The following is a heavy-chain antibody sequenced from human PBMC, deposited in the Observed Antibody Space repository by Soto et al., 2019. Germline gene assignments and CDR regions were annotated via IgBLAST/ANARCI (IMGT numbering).Heavy chain of an antibody. J-gene: IGHJ5*02. CDR1: GGSISSGGYS. V-gene: IGHV4-30-2*01. D-gene: IGHD3-10*01. CDR3: AIFAKGTYYYGSGSYWFDP. Sequence: SETLSLTCAVSGGSISSGGYSWSWIRQPPGKGLEWIGYIYHSGSTYYNPSLKSRVTISVDRSKNQFSLKLSSVTAADTAVYYCAIFAKGTYYYGSGSYWFDPWGQGTLVTVSS. CDR2: IYHSGST.